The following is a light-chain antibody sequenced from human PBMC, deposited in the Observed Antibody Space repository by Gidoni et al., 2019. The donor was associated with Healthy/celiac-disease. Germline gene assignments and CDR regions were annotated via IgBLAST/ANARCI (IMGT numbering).Light chain of an antibody. CDR2: AAS. CDR1: QGISSY. J-gene: IGKJ1*01. V-gene: IGKV1-8*01. Sequence: AIRMTQSPSSFSASTGDRVTITCRASQGISSYLAWYQQKPGKAPKLLIYAASTLQSGVPSRFSGSGSGTDFTLTISCLQSEDFATYYCQQYYSREWTFGQGTKVEIK. CDR3: QQYYSREWT.